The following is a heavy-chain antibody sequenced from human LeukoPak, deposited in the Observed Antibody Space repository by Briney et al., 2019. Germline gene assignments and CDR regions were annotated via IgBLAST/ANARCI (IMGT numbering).Heavy chain of an antibody. V-gene: IGHV4-4*07. D-gene: IGHD5-12*01. CDR3: ALGYGGSLDY. Sequence: SETLSLTCTVSGGSISSYYWSWLRQPAGTGLEWIGRIYTSASTNYNPSLKSRVTISVDKSKNQFSLKLSSVTAADTAVYYCALGYGGSLDYWGQGTLVTVSS. J-gene: IGHJ4*02. CDR1: GGSISSYY. CDR2: IYTSAST.